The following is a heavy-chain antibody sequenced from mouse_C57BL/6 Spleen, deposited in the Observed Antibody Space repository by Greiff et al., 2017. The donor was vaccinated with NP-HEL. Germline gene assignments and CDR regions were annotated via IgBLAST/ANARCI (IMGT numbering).Heavy chain of an antibody. CDR2: INPSNGGT. CDR1: GYTFTSYW. D-gene: IGHD2-4*01. V-gene: IGHV1-53*01. CDR3: AREDDYGRRFAY. Sequence: QVHVKQPGTELVKPGASVKLSCKASGYTFTSYWMHWVKQRPGQGLEWIGNINPSNGGTNYNEKFKSKATLTVDKSSSTAYMQLSSLTSEDSAVYYCAREDDYGRRFAYWGQGTLVTVSA. J-gene: IGHJ3*01.